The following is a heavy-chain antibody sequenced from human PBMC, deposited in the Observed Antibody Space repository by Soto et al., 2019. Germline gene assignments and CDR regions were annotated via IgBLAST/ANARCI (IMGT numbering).Heavy chain of an antibody. CDR3: AIRTLGSAIGIGDY. CDR2: IAADNGDT. D-gene: IGHD7-27*01. CDR1: GYIFNNYG. V-gene: IGHV1-18*01. Sequence: QIQLVQSGAEVRVPGASVKVSCRASGYIFNNYGVTWVRQAPGQGLEWMGFIAADNGDTKFAEKLQGRVSMTTDTSTNTAYRELRSLRSDDTALYYCAIRTLGSAIGIGDYWGQGTLVTVSS. J-gene: IGHJ4*02.